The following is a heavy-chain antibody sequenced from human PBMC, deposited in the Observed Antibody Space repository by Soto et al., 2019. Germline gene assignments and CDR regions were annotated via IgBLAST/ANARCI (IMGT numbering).Heavy chain of an antibody. CDR3: ATCLTLDADGNYGRFDS. Sequence: QITLKESGPTLVNPTQPLTLTCTFSGFSLTTYGVGVGWIRQPPGKALQWLDLIYCYDDKSYCPSLKNRLTMIKDNTKSPVVLTMTCMDTVYTATFSCATCLTLDADGNYGRFDSWCHRTLVTVS. CDR1: GFSLTTYGVG. D-gene: IGHD1-7*01. CDR2: IYCYDDK. J-gene: IGHJ4*01. V-gene: IGHV2-5*01.